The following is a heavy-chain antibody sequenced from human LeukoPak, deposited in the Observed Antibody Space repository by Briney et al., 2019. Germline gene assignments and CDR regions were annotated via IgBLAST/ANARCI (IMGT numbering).Heavy chain of an antibody. CDR1: GFTFSSYE. CDR3: ARGLDSSGYYGDY. CDR2: ISSSGSTI. D-gene: IGHD3-22*01. J-gene: IGHJ4*02. V-gene: IGHV3-48*03. Sequence: GGSLRLSCAASGFTFSSYEMNWVRQAPGKGLEWVSYISSSGSTIYYADSVKGRFTMSRENAKNSLYLQMNSLRAEDTAVYYCARGLDSSGYYGDYWGQGTLVTASS.